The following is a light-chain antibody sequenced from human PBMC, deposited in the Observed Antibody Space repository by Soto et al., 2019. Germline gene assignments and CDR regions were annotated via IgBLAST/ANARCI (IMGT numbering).Light chain of an antibody. Sequence: DIPMTQSPSTLSASVGDRVTITCRARQSISSWLAWYQQKPGKAPKLLIYDASSLESGVPSRFSGSGSGTEFTLTISSLQPDDFATYYCQQYNSYPYTFGQGTKLEIK. V-gene: IGKV1-5*01. CDR1: QSISSW. CDR3: QQYNSYPYT. J-gene: IGKJ2*01. CDR2: DAS.